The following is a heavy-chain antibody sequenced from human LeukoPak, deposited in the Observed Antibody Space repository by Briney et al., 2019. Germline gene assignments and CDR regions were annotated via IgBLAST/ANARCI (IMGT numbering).Heavy chain of an antibody. J-gene: IGHJ4*02. CDR2: IKSDGSSP. CDR1: GFTFSSYA. Sequence: PGGSLRLSCAASGFTFSSYAMSWVRQVPGKGLVWVSRIKSDGSSPSYADSVRGRFTISRDNAKNTLFLQMNSLRAEDSAVYYCGREYVWGSLDSWGQGTRVTVSS. V-gene: IGHV3-74*01. D-gene: IGHD3-16*01. CDR3: GREYVWGSLDS.